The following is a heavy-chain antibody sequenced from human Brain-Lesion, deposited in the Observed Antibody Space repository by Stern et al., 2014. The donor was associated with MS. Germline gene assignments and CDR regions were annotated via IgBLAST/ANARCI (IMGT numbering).Heavy chain of an antibody. D-gene: IGHD5-18*01. V-gene: IGHV4-61*02. CDR3: ASGYRIFDY. CDR1: GGSISSGRDY. Sequence: VQLVESGTGLVKPSQTLSLTCTVSGGSISSGRDYWSWIRQPVGKGLEWIGRIHPSGSAFSTPSLKSRVPISTDTSMNQFSLELNSATAADTAIYYCASGYRIFDYWGQGILVTVSS. J-gene: IGHJ4*02. CDR2: IHPSGSA.